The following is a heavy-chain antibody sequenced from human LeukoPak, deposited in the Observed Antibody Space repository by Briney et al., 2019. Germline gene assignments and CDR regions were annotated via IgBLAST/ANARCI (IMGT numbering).Heavy chain of an antibody. J-gene: IGHJ4*02. D-gene: IGHD3-16*02. CDR3: ARGRGDDYVWGSYRYMDY. V-gene: IGHV4-59*01. Sequence: SETLSLTCTVSGGSITNYYWNWIRQPPGKDLEWIGYIYYSGSTNYNPSLKSRVTISVDTSKNQFSLKLSSVTAADTAVYYCARGRGDDYVWGSYRYMDYWGQGTLVTVSS. CDR2: IYYSGST. CDR1: GGSITNYY.